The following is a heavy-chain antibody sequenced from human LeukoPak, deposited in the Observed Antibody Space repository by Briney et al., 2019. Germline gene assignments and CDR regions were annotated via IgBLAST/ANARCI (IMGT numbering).Heavy chain of an antibody. J-gene: IGHJ4*02. D-gene: IGHD3-22*01. Sequence: SETLSLTCTVSGGSISSYYWSWIRQPPGKGLEWIGYIYYSGSTYYNPSLKSRVTISVDTSKNQFSLKLSSVTAADTAVYYCARNYYDSSGCDYWGQGTLVTVSS. V-gene: IGHV4-59*12. CDR2: IYYSGST. CDR3: ARNYYDSSGCDY. CDR1: GGSISSYY.